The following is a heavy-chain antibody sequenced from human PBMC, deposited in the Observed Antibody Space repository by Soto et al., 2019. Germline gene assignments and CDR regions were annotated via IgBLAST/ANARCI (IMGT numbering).Heavy chain of an antibody. V-gene: IGHV6-1*01. CDR2: TYYRSGWSR. J-gene: IGHJ4*02. CDR1: GFSISTDSAA. Sequence: SQTLSLTCAISGFSISTDSAAWNRIRQSPSRGLEWLGRTYYRSGWSREYAVSVRGRITINPDTSKNQFSLQLNSVTPEDTAVYFCARAYSSGWFSYFDFWGQGTLVTVSS. CDR3: ARAYSSGWFSYFDF. D-gene: IGHD6-19*01.